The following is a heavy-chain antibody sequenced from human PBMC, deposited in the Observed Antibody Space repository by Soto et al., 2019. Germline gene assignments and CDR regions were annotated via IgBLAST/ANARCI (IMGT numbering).Heavy chain of an antibody. D-gene: IGHD3-10*01. CDR2: IYYSGST. J-gene: IGHJ5*02. V-gene: IGHV4-39*01. Sequence: SETLSLTCTVSGGSISSSSYYWGWIRQPPGKGLEWIGSIYYSGSTYYNPSLKSRVTISVDTSKNQFSLKLSPVTAADTAVYYCARLNYYGSGVWFDPWGQGTLVTVSS. CDR3: ARLNYYGSGVWFDP. CDR1: GGSISSSSYY.